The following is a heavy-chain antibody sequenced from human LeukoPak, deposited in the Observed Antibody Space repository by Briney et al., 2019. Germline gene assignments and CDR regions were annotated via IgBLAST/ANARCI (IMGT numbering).Heavy chain of an antibody. D-gene: IGHD3-10*01. CDR3: ARDATMVRGVILSGFDY. J-gene: IGHJ4*02. CDR2: IYSGGST. V-gene: IGHV3-66*01. CDR1: GFTVSSNY. Sequence: GGSLRLSCAASGFTVSSNYMSWVRQAPGKGLKWVSVIYSGGSTYYADSVKGRFTISRDNSKNTLYLQMNSLRAEDTAVYYCARDATMVRGVILSGFDYWGQGTLVTVSS.